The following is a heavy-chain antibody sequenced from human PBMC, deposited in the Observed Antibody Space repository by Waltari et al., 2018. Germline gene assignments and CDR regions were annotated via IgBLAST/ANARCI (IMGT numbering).Heavy chain of an antibody. J-gene: IGHJ4*02. V-gene: IGHV3-30*04. CDR1: KFIFSTFA. Sequence: QVQLVESGGGVVQPGRSLRLSCAASKFIFSTFAIHWVRQPPGKGLEWVAVTSPDGSNKDFADSVKGLFTLSRDNSKNTLYLQMSSLRAEDTAVYYCARRAHSGFDYWGQGALVTVSS. D-gene: IGHD1-26*01. CDR2: TSPDGSNK. CDR3: ARRAHSGFDY.